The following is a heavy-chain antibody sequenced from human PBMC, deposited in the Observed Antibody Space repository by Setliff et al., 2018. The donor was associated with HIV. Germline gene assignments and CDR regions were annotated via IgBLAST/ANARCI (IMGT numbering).Heavy chain of an antibody. CDR2: INRFGIT. CDR3: ARGGYCNSDNCDRGRNFDY. V-gene: IGHV4-34*01. Sequence: PEETLSLTCAVYSGSFTGYYWTWIRQPPGKGLEWIGEINRFGITNYNPSLKSRLTLSVDTSKNQFSLNVNSVTAADTAVYYCARGGYCNSDNCDRGRNFDYWSQGMLVTVSS. CDR1: SGSFTGYY. D-gene: IGHD2-15*01. J-gene: IGHJ4*02.